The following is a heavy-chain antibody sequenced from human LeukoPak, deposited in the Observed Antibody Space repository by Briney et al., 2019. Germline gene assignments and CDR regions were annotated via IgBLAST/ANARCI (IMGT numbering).Heavy chain of an antibody. D-gene: IGHD3-22*01. CDR1: GFTFSSYE. CDR2: ISSSGSSI. Sequence: TGGSLRLSCAASGFTFSSYEMNWVRQAPGKGLEWVSYISSSGSSIYYADSVKGRFTISRDNAKNSLYLQMNSLRAEDTAVCYCARGKYYYDSSGDYFDYWGQGTLVTVSS. CDR3: ARGKYYYDSSGDYFDY. J-gene: IGHJ4*02. V-gene: IGHV3-48*03.